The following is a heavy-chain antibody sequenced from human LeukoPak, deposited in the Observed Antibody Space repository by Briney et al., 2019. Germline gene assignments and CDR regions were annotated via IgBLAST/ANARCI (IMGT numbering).Heavy chain of an antibody. D-gene: IGHD2/OR15-2a*01. Sequence: SETLSLTCTVSGGFISSSSYYWGWTRQPPGKGLEWIGSIVYSGSTYHNPSLKSRVTISVDTSKNQFSLKLSSVTAADTAVYYCARAFRARYFDLWGRGTLVTVSS. J-gene: IGHJ2*01. V-gene: IGHV4-39*01. CDR1: GGFISSSSYY. CDR3: ARAFRARYFDL. CDR2: IVYSGST.